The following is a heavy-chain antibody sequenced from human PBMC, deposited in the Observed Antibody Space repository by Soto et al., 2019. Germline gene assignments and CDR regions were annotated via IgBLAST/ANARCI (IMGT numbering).Heavy chain of an antibody. Sequence: QVQLVESGGGVVQPGRSLRLSCAASGFTFNTYAMHWVRQAPGKGLELVAVISYDEINTYYADSVKGRFTISRDNSKNTLYLQMNSLRAEDTAVYYCARDELRTAVAGCIEYWGQGTLVTVSS. V-gene: IGHV3-30-3*01. CDR1: GFTFNTYA. J-gene: IGHJ4*02. D-gene: IGHD6-19*01. CDR3: ARDELRTAVAGCIEY. CDR2: ISYDEINT.